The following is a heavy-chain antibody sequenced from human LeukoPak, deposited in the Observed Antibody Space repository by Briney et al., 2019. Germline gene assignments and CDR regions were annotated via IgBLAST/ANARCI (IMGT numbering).Heavy chain of an antibody. D-gene: IGHD3-10*01. V-gene: IGHV4-39*01. CDR2: IYYSGRT. CDR3: ARGRPDGSGSYYKFDP. CDR1: GGSISSSNYY. Sequence: SETLSLTCTVSGGSISSSNYYWGWIRQPPGKGLEWIGSIYYSGRTYYNPSLKSRVTISVNTSKKQFSLKLSSVTAADTAVYYCARGRPDGSGSYYKFDPWGQGTLVTVSS. J-gene: IGHJ5*02.